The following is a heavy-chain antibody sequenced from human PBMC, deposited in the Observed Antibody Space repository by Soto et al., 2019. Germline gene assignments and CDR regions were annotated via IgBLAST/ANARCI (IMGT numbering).Heavy chain of an antibody. Sequence: ASVKVSCKASGYTFTGYYMHWVRQAPGQGLEWMGWINPNSGGTNYAQKFQGWVTMTRDTSISTAYRELSRLRSDDTAVYYCARGLSDFWSGYPLYMDVWGKGTTVTVSS. CDR1: GYTFTGYY. CDR3: ARGLSDFWSGYPLYMDV. J-gene: IGHJ6*03. CDR2: INPNSGGT. D-gene: IGHD3-3*01. V-gene: IGHV1-2*04.